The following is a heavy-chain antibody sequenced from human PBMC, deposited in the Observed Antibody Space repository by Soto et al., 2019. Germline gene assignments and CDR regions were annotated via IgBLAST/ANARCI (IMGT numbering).Heavy chain of an antibody. J-gene: IGHJ5*02. V-gene: IGHV4-59*01. CDR3: ARDLTIGGFFDP. CDR1: GGSITSYY. D-gene: IGHD3-10*01. CDR2: IYYTGRT. Sequence: SETLSLTCTVSGGSITSYYWTWIRQPPGKELEWIGYIYYTGRTNCNPSLKSRLTMSVDTSKNQFSLRLSSVTAADTAVYYCARDLTIGGFFDPWGQGTLLTVS.